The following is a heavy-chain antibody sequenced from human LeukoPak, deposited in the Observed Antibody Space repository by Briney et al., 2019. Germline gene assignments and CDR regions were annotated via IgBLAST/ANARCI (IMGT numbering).Heavy chain of an antibody. Sequence: GESLKISCKGSGYSFTSYWISWVRQMPGKGLEWMGRIDPSDSYTNYSPPFQGHVTISADKSISTAYLQWSSLKASDTAMYYCARHVSSSGWCFMIDYWGQGTLVTVSS. CDR2: IDPSDSYT. CDR1: GYSFTSYW. V-gene: IGHV5-10-1*01. D-gene: IGHD6-19*01. CDR3: ARHVSSSGWCFMIDY. J-gene: IGHJ4*02.